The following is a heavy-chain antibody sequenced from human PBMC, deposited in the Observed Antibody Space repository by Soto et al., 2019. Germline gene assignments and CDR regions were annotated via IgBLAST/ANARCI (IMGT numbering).Heavy chain of an antibody. CDR2: IYPGDSDT. Sequence: GESLKISCKGSGYSFTSYWIGWVRQMPGKGLEWMGIIYPGDSDTRYSPSFQGQVTISADKSISTAYLQWSSLKASDTAMYYCARLKDIRSYCGGDCYRYFQHWGQGTLVTVSS. J-gene: IGHJ1*01. V-gene: IGHV5-51*01. D-gene: IGHD2-21*02. CDR1: GYSFTSYW. CDR3: ARLKDIRSYCGGDCYRYFQH.